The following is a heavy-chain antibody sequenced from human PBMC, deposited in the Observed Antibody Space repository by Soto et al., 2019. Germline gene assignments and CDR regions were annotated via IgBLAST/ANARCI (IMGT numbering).Heavy chain of an antibody. Sequence: QLQLQESGPGLVKPSETLSLTCTVSGGSISSSSYYWGWIRQPPGKGLEWIGSIYYSGSTYYNTTLKSRVTLSVDTSKNQFSLKLSSVTAADTAVYYCARHLNFVVDVWGQGTTVTVSS. CDR3: ARHLNFVVDV. J-gene: IGHJ6*02. V-gene: IGHV4-39*01. CDR1: GGSISSSSYY. D-gene: IGHD2-21*01. CDR2: IYYSGST.